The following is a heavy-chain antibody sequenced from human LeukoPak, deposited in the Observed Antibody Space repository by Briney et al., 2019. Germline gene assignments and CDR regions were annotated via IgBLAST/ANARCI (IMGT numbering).Heavy chain of an antibody. CDR1: GFSLSTSGVG. CDR2: IYWDDDK. D-gene: IGHD3-16*01. V-gene: IGHV2-5*02. J-gene: IGHJ4*02. Sequence: ESGPTLVKPTQTLTLTCTFSGFSLSTSGVGVGWIRQPPGKALEWLALIYWDDDKRYSPSLKNRLTITKDTSKNQVVLTMINMDPVDTATYYCAHAYRQAFGGVNFLDYWGQGTLVTVSS. CDR3: AHAYRQAFGGVNFLDY.